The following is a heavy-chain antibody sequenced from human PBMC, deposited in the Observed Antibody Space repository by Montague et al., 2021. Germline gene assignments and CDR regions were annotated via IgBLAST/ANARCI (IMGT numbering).Heavy chain of an antibody. J-gene: IGHJ3*02. CDR2: ITLDGSRT. V-gene: IGHV3-74*01. Sequence: SLRLSCAASGFTFSSYSMHWVRQAPGKGLLWVSRITLDGSRTTSADSVKGRFITSRDNAKATLYLQMNSLRVEDTAVYYCARNLASAAPGAFDIWGQGTMVTVSS. CDR3: ARNLASAAPGAFDI. D-gene: IGHD6-13*01. CDR1: GFTFSSYS.